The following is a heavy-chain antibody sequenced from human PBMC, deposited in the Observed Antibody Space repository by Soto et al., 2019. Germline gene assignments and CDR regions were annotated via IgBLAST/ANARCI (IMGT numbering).Heavy chain of an antibody. V-gene: IGHV3-11*04. D-gene: IGHD3-22*01. CDR2: ISSSSSNI. Sequence: GGSLRLSCAASGFTFSDYYMSWIRQAPGKGLEWVSYISSSSSNIYYADSVKGRFTISRDNAKNSLYLQMNSLRAEDTAVYYCARVTHYYDSSGYDAFDSWGQGTMVTVSS. CDR1: GFTFSDYY. J-gene: IGHJ3*02. CDR3: ARVTHYYDSSGYDAFDS.